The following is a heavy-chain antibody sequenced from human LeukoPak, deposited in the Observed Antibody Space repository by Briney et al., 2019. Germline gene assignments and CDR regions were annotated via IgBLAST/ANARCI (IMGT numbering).Heavy chain of an antibody. Sequence: PSETLSLTCTVSGYSISSGYYWGWIRQPPGKGLEWLGSIYHSGTTYYNPSLKSRVTISLDTSKNQFSLNLTSVTAADTAVYYCARGGRRYYYGSGSSRIDYWGQGTLVTVSS. CDR2: IYHSGTT. CDR3: ARGGRRYYYGSGSSRIDY. J-gene: IGHJ4*02. CDR1: GYSISSGYY. V-gene: IGHV4-38-2*02. D-gene: IGHD3-10*01.